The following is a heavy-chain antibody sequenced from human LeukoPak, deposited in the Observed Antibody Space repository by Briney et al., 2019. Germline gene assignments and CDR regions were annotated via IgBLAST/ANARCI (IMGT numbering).Heavy chain of an antibody. Sequence: PGGSLRLSCAASGFTFSSYAMSWVRQAPGKGLEWVSAISGSGGSTYYADSVKGRFTISRDNSKNTLYLQMNSLRAEDTAVYYCAKDSYGDYGYWYFDLWGRGPLVTVSS. CDR3: AKDSYGDYGYWYFDL. CDR1: GFTFSSYA. CDR2: ISGSGGST. D-gene: IGHD4-17*01. V-gene: IGHV3-23*01. J-gene: IGHJ2*01.